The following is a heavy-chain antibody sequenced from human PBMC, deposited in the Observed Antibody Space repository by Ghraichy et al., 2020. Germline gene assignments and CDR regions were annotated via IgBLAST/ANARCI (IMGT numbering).Heavy chain of an antibody. CDR3: AKWSCSDGRCYFDY. D-gene: IGHD2-15*01. J-gene: IGHJ4*02. CDR2: ISGSGDST. Sequence: RGSLRLSCAASGFTISSYGMSWVRQAPGKGLEWVSRISGSGDSTNYADSVKGRFTISRDNFKNTLYLQMNSLRAEDTAVYYCAKWSCSDGRCYFDYWGQGTLVTVSS. V-gene: IGHV3-23*01. CDR1: GFTISSYG.